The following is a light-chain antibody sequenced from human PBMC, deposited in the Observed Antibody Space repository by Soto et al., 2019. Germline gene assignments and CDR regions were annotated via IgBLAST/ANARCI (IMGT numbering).Light chain of an antibody. J-gene: IGKJ3*01. Sequence: IQMTQSPSSLSSSVGDRVTITCRASQSISNYLNWYQQKPGKAPKLLIYAASNLQSGVPARFSGSGSGTDFTLTISSLQPEDFATYYCLQKYFYPFTFGPGTKVDIK. CDR3: LQKYFYPFT. CDR2: AAS. V-gene: IGKV1-6*01. CDR1: QSISNY.